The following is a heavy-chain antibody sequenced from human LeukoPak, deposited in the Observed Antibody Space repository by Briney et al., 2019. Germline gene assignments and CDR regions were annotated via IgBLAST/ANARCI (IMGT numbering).Heavy chain of an antibody. CDR1: GFTFSSYG. CDR3: ARDLGTVRGVINWFDP. D-gene: IGHD3-10*01. V-gene: IGHV3-30*03. J-gene: IGHJ5*02. CDR2: ISYDGSNK. Sequence: PGGSLRLSCAASGFTFSSYGMHWVRQAPGKGLEWVAVISYDGSNKYYADSVKGRFTISRDNSKNTLYLQMNSLRAEDTAVYYCARDLGTVRGVINWFDPWGQGTLVTVPS.